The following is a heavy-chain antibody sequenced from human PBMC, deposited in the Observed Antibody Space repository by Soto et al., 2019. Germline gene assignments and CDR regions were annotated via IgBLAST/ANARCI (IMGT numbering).Heavy chain of an antibody. Sequence: SGPTLVNPTQTLTLTCTFSGFSLTPGVGVGWIRQPPGKAPEWLALIYRPDDKRYSPSLRTRLTITKDTSKNQVVLTMTNMDPVDTGTYYCAYYGTSYFFDHWGKGTLVTVSS. J-gene: IGHJ4*02. CDR3: AYYGTSYFFDH. CDR1: GFSLTPGVG. D-gene: IGHD3-10*01. V-gene: IGHV2-5*01. CDR2: IYRPDDK.